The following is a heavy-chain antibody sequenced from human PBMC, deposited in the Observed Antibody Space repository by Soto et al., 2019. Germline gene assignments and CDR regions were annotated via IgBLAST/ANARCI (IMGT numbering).Heavy chain of an antibody. CDR3: ARPRRDGFNDAFDI. V-gene: IGHV5-51*01. D-gene: IGHD5-12*01. CDR2: IYPGDSDT. CDR1: GYSFTNYW. J-gene: IGHJ3*02. Sequence: GESLKISCEGTGYSFTNYWIGWVRQMSGKGLEWMGIIYPGDSDTRYSPSFQGQVTISADKSISTAYLQWSSLKAPDTAMYYCARPRRDGFNDAFDIWGQGTMVTVSS.